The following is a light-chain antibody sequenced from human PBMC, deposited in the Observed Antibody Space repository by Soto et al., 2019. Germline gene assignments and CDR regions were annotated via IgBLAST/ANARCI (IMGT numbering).Light chain of an antibody. V-gene: IGLV2-8*01. J-gene: IGLJ2*01. Sequence: QTALTQPPSASGSPGQSVTISCTGTSSDVGGYNYVSWYQQHPGKAPKLMIYEVSKRPSGVPDRFSGSKSGNTASLTDSGLQAEDEADYYCSSYAGSNKLLFGGGTKLTVL. CDR2: EVS. CDR1: SSDVGGYNY. CDR3: SSYAGSNKLL.